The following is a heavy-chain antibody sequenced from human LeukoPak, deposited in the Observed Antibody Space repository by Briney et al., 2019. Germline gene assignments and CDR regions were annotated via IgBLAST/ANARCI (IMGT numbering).Heavy chain of an antibody. CDR2: INHGGST. Sequence: PSETLSLTCAVYGGSFSGYYWSWIRQPPGKGLEWIGEINHGGSTNYNPSLKSRVTMSVDTSKNQVSLKVTSVTAADTAVYYCARHIPSHPIDYWGQGTLVTVSS. CDR1: GGSFSGYY. V-gene: IGHV4-34*01. J-gene: IGHJ4*02. D-gene: IGHD2-21*01. CDR3: ARHIPSHPIDY.